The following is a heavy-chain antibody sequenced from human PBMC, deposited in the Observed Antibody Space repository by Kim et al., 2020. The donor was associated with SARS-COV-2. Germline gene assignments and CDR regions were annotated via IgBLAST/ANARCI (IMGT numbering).Heavy chain of an antibody. CDR1: GFSFKNYG. CDR3: VRVKDWCFDL. V-gene: IGHV3-33*01. J-gene: IGHJ2*01. CDR2: DGGTR. Sequence: GGSLRLSCSPSGFSFKNYGMHWVRQAPAKGLEWVAHDGGTRDYGDSVRGRFTISRDNSKNTLYLQMNSLRAEDTGIYYCVRVKDWCFDLWGRGTLVTVSS.